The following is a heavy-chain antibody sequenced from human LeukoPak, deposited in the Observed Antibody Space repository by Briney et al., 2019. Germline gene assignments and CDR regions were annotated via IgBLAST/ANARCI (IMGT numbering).Heavy chain of an antibody. CDR3: ARGTYWSPLDFDY. V-gene: IGHV3-21*04. Sequence: TGGSLRLSCEGSAFIFSGHWMNWVRQTPGKGLEWVSSISSDSSSFKYYAHSVQGRFTISRDNARNSLYLQMNSLRAEDTAVYYCARGTYWSPLDFDYWGQGSLVTVSS. CDR1: AFIFSGHW. CDR2: ISSDSSSFK. D-gene: IGHD1-1*01. J-gene: IGHJ4*02.